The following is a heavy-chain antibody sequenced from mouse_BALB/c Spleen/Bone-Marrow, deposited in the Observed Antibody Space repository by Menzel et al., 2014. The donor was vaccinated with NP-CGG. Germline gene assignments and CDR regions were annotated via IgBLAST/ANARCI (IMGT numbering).Heavy chain of an antibody. CDR3: ARYGNYFDY. J-gene: IGHJ2*01. V-gene: IGHV3-5*02. D-gene: IGHD2-1*01. Sequence: DVQLQESGPGLVKPSQTVSLTCTVTGISITTGNYRWSWIRQFPGNKLEWIGYIYYSGTITHNPSLTSRTTITRDTSKNQFFLEMNSLTAEDTATYYCARYGNYFDYWGQGTTLTVSS. CDR1: GISITTGNYR. CDR2: IYYSGTI.